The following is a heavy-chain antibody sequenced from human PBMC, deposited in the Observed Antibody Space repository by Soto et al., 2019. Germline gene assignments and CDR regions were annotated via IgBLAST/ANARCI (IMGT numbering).Heavy chain of an antibody. CDR2: IKEDGSEM. D-gene: IGHD1-1*01. V-gene: IGHV3-7*03. CDR3: LSFWTDS. Sequence: EVQMVGSGGGLVQPGGSLRLSCAASGFTFTNYWMNWVRQAPGKGLEWVANIKEDGSEMNYVDSVKGRFTISRDNAKHSVYLQMNSLRAEDTAVYYCLSFWTDSWGQGTLVTVSS. J-gene: IGHJ4*02. CDR1: GFTFTNYW.